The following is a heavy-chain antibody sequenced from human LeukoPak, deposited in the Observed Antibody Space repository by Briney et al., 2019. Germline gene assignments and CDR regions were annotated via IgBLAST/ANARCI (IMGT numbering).Heavy chain of an antibody. Sequence: SETLSLTCTVSGGSNSSYYWSWIRQPPGKGLEWIGYIYYSGSTKYNPSLKSRVTITVDTSKNQFSLKLSSVTAADTAVYYCARDGNYYGSGSRENWFDPWGQGTLVTVSS. CDR3: ARDGNYYGSGSRENWFDP. CDR1: GGSNSSYY. J-gene: IGHJ5*02. V-gene: IGHV4-59*01. D-gene: IGHD3-10*01. CDR2: IYYSGST.